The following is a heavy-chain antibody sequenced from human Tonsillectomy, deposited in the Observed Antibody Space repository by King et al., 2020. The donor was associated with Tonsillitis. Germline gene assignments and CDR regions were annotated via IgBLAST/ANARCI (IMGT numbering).Heavy chain of an antibody. CDR1: GDSISRYY. V-gene: IGHV4-59*01. D-gene: IGHD5-24*01. CDR2: VYHTGST. Sequence: QLQESGPGLVKPSETLSLTCSVSGDSISRYYWTWIRQPPGKGLEWIGYVYHTGSTTYTPSLKSRVAMSLDTSKNQFSLNLTSVTAADTAVYYCARGRRDGFNFWFDPWGQGILVTVSS. J-gene: IGHJ5*02. CDR3: ARGRRDGFNFWFDP.